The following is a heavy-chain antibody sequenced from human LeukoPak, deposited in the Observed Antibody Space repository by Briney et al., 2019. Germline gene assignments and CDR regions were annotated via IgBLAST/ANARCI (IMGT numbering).Heavy chain of an antibody. CDR1: GGSISSGGYY. Sequence: SQTLSLTCTVSGGSISSGGYYWSWIRQHPGKGLEWIGYIYYSGSTYYNPSLKSRVTISVDTSKNQFSLKLSSVTAADTAVYYCAREGDGGNSPYYYGMDVWGQGTTVTVSS. V-gene: IGHV4-31*03. D-gene: IGHD4-23*01. J-gene: IGHJ6*02. CDR3: AREGDGGNSPYYYGMDV. CDR2: IYYSGST.